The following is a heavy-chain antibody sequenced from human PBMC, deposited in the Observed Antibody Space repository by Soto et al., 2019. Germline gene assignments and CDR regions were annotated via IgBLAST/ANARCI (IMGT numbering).Heavy chain of an antibody. Sequence: SVKVSCKASGGTFSSYTISWVRQAPGQGLEWMGRIIPILGIANYAQKFQGRVTITADKSTSTAYMELSSLRSEDTAVYYCARDRGVDTAMEPYYYYYYGMDVWGQGTTVTVSS. D-gene: IGHD5-18*01. CDR2: IIPILGIA. CDR3: ARDRGVDTAMEPYYYYYYGMDV. J-gene: IGHJ6*02. V-gene: IGHV1-69*04. CDR1: GGTFSSYT.